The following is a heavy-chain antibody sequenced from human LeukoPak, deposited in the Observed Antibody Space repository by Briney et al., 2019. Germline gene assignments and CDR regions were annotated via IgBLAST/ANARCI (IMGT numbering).Heavy chain of an antibody. CDR2: IYYSGST. V-gene: IGHV4-59*01. CDR1: GGSISSYY. CDR3: ARVGVDYGDYDYYYGMDV. D-gene: IGHD4-17*01. Sequence: SEALSLTCTVSGGSISSYYWSWIRQPPGKGLEWIGYIYYSGSTSYNPSLKSRVTISVDTSKNQFSLKLSSVTAADTAVYYCARVGVDYGDYDYYYGMDVWGQGTTVTVSS. J-gene: IGHJ6*02.